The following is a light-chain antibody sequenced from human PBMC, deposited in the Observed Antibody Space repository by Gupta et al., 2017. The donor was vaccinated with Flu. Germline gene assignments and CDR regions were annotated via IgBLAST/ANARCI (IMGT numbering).Light chain of an antibody. CDR3: QQSESNLYT. J-gene: IGKJ2*01. CDR2: AAS. CDR1: QSSSSY. V-gene: IGKV1-39*01. Sequence: DIQMTQSPSSLSASVGDRVTITCRASQSSSSYLNWYQQKPGKAPKLLIYAASSMQSGVPSRVSGSGSGTDFTLTISRLQHEDVATYYCQQSESNLYTFGQGTKVEIK.